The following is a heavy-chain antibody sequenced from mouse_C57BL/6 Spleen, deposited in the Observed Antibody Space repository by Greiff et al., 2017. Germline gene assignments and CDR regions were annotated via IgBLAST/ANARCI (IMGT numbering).Heavy chain of an antibody. D-gene: IGHD2-3*01. J-gene: IGHJ1*03. CDR1: GYTFTSYW. CDR2: IDPSDSET. Sequence: QVQLQQPGAELVRPGSSVKLSCKASGYTFTSYWMHWVKQRPIQGLEWIGNIDPSDSETHYNQKFKDKATLTVDKSSSTAYMQLSSLTSEDSAVYYCARGDGLWYFDVWGTGTTVTVS. V-gene: IGHV1-52*01. CDR3: ARGDGLWYFDV.